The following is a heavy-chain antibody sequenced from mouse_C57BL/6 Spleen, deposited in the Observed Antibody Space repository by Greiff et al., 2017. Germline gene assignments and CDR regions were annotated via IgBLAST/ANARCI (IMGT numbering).Heavy chain of an antibody. J-gene: IGHJ1*03. Sequence: QVQLQQSGPELVKPGASVKISCKASGYAFSSSWMNWVKQRPGKGLEWIGRIYPGDGDTNYNGKFKGKATLTAEKSSSTAYMQLSSLTSEDSAVYFCARLYSTNWYFDVWGTGTTVTVSS. D-gene: IGHD2-1*01. V-gene: IGHV1-82*01. CDR1: GYAFSSSW. CDR3: ARLYSTNWYFDV. CDR2: IYPGDGDT.